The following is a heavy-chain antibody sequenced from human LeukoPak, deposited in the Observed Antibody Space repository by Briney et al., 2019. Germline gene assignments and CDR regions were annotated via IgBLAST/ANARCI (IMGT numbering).Heavy chain of an antibody. D-gene: IGHD5-12*01. CDR1: GFTFSSYA. V-gene: IGHV3-23*01. Sequence: GGSLRLSCAASGFTFSSYAMSWVRQAAGKGLEWVSAISGSGGSTYYAYSVKGRFTISRDNFKNTLYLQMNSLRAEDTAVYYCATFSGYGFDYWGQGTLVTVSS. CDR3: ATFSGYGFDY. CDR2: ISGSGGST. J-gene: IGHJ4*02.